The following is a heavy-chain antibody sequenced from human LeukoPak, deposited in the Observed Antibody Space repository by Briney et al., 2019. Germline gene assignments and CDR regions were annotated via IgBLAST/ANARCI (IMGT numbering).Heavy chain of an antibody. V-gene: IGHV1-46*01. CDR1: GYTFTSYY. CDR3: ARDGSVFDGGNNCYYYYMDV. CDR2: INPSGGST. Sequence: ASVKVSCKASGYTFTSYYMHWVRQAPGQGLEWMGIINPSGGSTSYAQKFQGRVTMTRDTSTSTVYMELSSLRSEDTAVYYCARDGSVFDGGNNCYYYYMDVWGNGTTVTVSS. J-gene: IGHJ6*03. D-gene: IGHD4-23*01.